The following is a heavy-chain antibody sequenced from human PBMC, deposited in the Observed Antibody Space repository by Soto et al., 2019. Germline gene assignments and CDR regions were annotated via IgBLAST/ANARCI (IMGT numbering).Heavy chain of an antibody. D-gene: IGHD2-15*01. Sequence: EVQLVESGGGLVQPGGSLRLSCAASGFTFSTYWMSWVRQAPGKGLEWVANIKEDGSAKSYVDSVKGRFTISRDNAKNSLYLKRNSLRAEDTAVYHCARDRGRGVECFGSCYSSYFDPWGQGTLVTVSS. CDR2: IKEDGSAK. V-gene: IGHV3-7*01. CDR1: GFTFSTYW. J-gene: IGHJ5*02. CDR3: ARDRGRGVECFGSCYSSYFDP.